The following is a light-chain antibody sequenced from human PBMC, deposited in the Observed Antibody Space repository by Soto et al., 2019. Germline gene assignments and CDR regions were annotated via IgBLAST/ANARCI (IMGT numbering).Light chain of an antibody. CDR3: HQYNNWPS. CDR2: DIS. J-gene: IGKJ5*01. CDR1: QTVSRN. Sequence: EIAMTQSPAALSVSPGERATLSFRASQTVSRNLAWYQQRPGQAPRLLIYDISNRAAGVPARFSGSGSETEFTLTIRSLQSEDFAVYLSHQYNNWPSFGQGTRLEIK. V-gene: IGKV3-15*01.